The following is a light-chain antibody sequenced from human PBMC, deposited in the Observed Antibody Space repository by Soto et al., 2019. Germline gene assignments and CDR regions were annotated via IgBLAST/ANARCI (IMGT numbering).Light chain of an antibody. CDR2: EVS. Sequence: QSVLTQPASVSGSPGQSITMSCTGTSSDVGGYNYVPWYQQHPGKAPKLILYEVSHRPSGVSDRFSGSKSGDRASLTISGLQAEDEADYYCSSYSSSTTRYLFGTGTKLTVL. CDR1: SSDVGGYNY. V-gene: IGLV2-14*01. J-gene: IGLJ1*01. CDR3: SSYSSSTTRYL.